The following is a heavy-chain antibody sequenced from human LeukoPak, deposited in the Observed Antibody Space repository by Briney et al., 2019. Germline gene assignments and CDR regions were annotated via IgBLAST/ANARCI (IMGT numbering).Heavy chain of an antibody. J-gene: IGHJ4*02. CDR1: GGSISSYY. CDR2: IYYSGSP. V-gene: IGHV4-59*08. Sequence: SETLSLTCTVSGGSISSYYWSWIRQPPGKGLEWIGYIYYSGSPSYNPSLKSRVAISIHTSKKQFSLKLSSVTAADTAVYYCARGRYCSETSCSDFDSWGQGTLVTVSS. CDR3: ARGRYCSETSCSDFDS. D-gene: IGHD2-2*01.